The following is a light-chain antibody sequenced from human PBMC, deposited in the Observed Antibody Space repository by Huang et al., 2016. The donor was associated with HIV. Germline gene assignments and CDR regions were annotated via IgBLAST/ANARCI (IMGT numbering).Light chain of an antibody. CDR3: QQYESWPPLT. J-gene: IGKJ4*01. V-gene: IGKV3-15*01. CDR2: ATS. CDR1: QSVRDK. Sequence: EIVMTQSPDTLSVSPGERATLSCRASQSVRDKLAWYQQKPGQAPRLLLHATSTRAAGVPARFSGSGSGTEFTLTISGLQSEDCGVYYCQQYESWPPLTFGGGTKVEIK.